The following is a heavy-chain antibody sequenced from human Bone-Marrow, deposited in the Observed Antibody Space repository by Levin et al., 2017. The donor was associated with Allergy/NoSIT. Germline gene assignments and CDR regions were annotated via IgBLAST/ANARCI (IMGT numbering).Heavy chain of an antibody. Sequence: GASVKVSCKASGGTFSSYAISWVRQAPGQGLEWMGGIIPIFGTANYAQKFQGRVTITADESTSTAYMELSSLRSEDTAVYYCARDGDVGATTTYFDYWGQGTLVTVSS. V-gene: IGHV1-69*13. CDR2: IIPIFGTA. D-gene: IGHD1-26*01. J-gene: IGHJ4*02. CDR1: GGTFSSYA. CDR3: ARDGDVGATTTYFDY.